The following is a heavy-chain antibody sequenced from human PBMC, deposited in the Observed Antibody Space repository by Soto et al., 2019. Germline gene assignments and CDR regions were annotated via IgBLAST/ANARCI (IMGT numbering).Heavy chain of an antibody. V-gene: IGHV4-61*01. CDR3: ASGEDIVVVPAAKSAFDI. CDR2: IYYSGST. D-gene: IGHD2-2*01. J-gene: IGHJ3*02. Sequence: SETLSLTCTVSGGSFSSGSYYWSWIRQPPGKGLEWIGYIYYSGSTNYNPSLKSRVTISVATSKNPFSLKLSSVTAADTAVYYCASGEDIVVVPAAKSAFDIWGQGTMVTVSS. CDR1: GGSFSSGSYY.